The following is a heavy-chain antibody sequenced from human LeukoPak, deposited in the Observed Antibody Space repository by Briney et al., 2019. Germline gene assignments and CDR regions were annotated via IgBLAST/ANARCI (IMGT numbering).Heavy chain of an antibody. CDR3: AKDGGTLLWFGERNYYFDY. D-gene: IGHD3-10*01. CDR1: GFTFSSYG. CDR2: ISYDGSNK. V-gene: IGHV3-30*18. Sequence: GGSLRLSCAASGFTFSSYGMHWVRQAPGKGLEWVAVISYDGSNKYYADSVKGRFTISRDNSKNTLYLQMNSLRAEDTAVYYCAKDGGTLLWFGERNYYFDYWGQGTLVTVSS. J-gene: IGHJ4*02.